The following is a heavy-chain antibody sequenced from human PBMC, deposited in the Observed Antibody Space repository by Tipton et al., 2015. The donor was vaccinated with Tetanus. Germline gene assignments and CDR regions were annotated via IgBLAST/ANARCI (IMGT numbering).Heavy chain of an antibody. D-gene: IGHD3-10*01. CDR1: GGSISSGSYY. CDR3: ARDRGVRGGYYYYHGMDV. V-gene: IGHV4-31*03. J-gene: IGHJ6*02. CDR2: ISNSGST. Sequence: TLSLTCSVSGGSISSGSYYWSWIRQHPGEGLEWIGYISNSGSTYYNPSLKSRVTISVDTSQKQISLKVNSVTAADTAVYYCARDRGVRGGYYYYHGMDVWGQGTTVTVSS.